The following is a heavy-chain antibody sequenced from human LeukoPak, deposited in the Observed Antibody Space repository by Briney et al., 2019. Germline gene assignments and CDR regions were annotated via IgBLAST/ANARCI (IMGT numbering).Heavy chain of an antibody. V-gene: IGHV3-48*01. Sequence: PGGPLRLSFSASGLTFWRYTTQWAPQAPGKGREWVSYIISSRTTMRYADSVRGRFTISRDNAKNSLYLQMNSVRAEDTAVYYCARELGGRYSLLDYWGQGTLVTVSS. D-gene: IGHD1-26*01. J-gene: IGHJ4*02. CDR3: ARELGGRYSLLDY. CDR2: IISSRTTM. CDR1: GLTFWRYT.